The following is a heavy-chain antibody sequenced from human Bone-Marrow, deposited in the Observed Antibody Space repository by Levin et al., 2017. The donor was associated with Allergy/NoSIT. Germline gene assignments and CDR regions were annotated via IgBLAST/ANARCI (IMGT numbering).Heavy chain of an antibody. J-gene: IGHJ4*02. D-gene: IGHD1-1*01. CDR1: GFNFRAYA. Sequence: GESLKISCAASGFNFRAYAMHWVRQAPGKGLEWLAIISFDGTNKYSADSVKGRFTVSRDNSNNTLHLEMHGLRTKDTADYYCARDGALDTEGSSFDYWGRGTQVTVSS. CDR3: ARDGALDTEGSSFDY. CDR2: ISFDGTNK. V-gene: IGHV3-30*04.